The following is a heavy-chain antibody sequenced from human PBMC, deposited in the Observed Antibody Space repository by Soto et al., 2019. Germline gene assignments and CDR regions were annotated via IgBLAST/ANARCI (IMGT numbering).Heavy chain of an antibody. CDR1: GFTLTNEN. J-gene: IGHJ4*02. CDR2: ISSRSTFI. D-gene: IGHD3-22*01. CDR3: ARDPPLSMIVVAGVDDF. V-gene: IGHV3-21*06. Sequence: EVQLVESGGGLVKPGGSLRLSCTVLGFTLTNENMNWVRQAPGKGLEWVSSISSRSTFINSADSVKGRFTISRANDKGLVYLQMNSMRAEDTAVYYCARDPPLSMIVVAGVDDFWGQGTLVTVSS.